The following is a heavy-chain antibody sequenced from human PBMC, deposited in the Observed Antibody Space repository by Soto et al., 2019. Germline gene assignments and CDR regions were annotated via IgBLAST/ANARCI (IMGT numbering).Heavy chain of an antibody. V-gene: IGHV4-59*08. J-gene: IGHJ4*02. CDR3: ARHILHRFGEFPYYFDY. D-gene: IGHD3-10*01. CDR2: IYYSGST. CDR1: GDSISSYY. Sequence: SETLSLTCTVSGDSISSYYWSWIRQPPGKGLEWIGYIYYSGSTNYNPSLKSRVTISVDTSKNQFSLKLSSVTAADTAVYYCARHILHRFGEFPYYFDYWGQGTLVTVSS.